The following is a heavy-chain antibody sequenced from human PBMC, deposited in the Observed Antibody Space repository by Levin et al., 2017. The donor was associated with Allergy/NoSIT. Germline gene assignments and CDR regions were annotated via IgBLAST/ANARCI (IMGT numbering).Heavy chain of an antibody. Sequence: SETLSLTCSVSGASINSYFWSWIRQPPGKGLQWIGYIHSTGSSNYNPSLKSRVTISLDTSTNQFSLELRSVTAADTAVYYCARYHCSGGTCYHFDYWGQGTLVTVSS. CDR2: IHSTGSS. CDR1: GASINSYF. CDR3: ARYHCSGGTCYHFDY. J-gene: IGHJ4*02. D-gene: IGHD2-15*01. V-gene: IGHV4-59*01.